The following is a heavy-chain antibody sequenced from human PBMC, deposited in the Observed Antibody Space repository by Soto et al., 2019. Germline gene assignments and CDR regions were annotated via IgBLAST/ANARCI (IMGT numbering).Heavy chain of an antibody. J-gene: IGHJ6*02. D-gene: IGHD3-3*01. Sequence: SETLSLTCTVSGGSVSSGSYYWSWIRQPPGKGLEWIGYIYYSGSTNYNPSLKSRVTISVDTSKNQFSLKLSSVTAADTAVYYCARLRIWSGYSDPPTPFNYYYYGMDVWGQGTTVTVSS. CDR2: IYYSGST. CDR3: ARLRIWSGYSDPPTPFNYYYYGMDV. CDR1: GGSVSSGSYY. V-gene: IGHV4-61*01.